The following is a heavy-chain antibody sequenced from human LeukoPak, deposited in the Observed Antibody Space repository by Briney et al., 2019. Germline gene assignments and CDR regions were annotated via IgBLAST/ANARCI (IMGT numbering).Heavy chain of an antibody. V-gene: IGHV3-7*01. CDR1: GGSFSAFY. D-gene: IGHD1-26*01. Sequence: ETLSLTCSVYGGSFSAFYWNWIRQPPGKGLEWVANIREDGNLRYYVDSVKGRFTISRDNAKNSLYLQMNSLRAEDTAVYYCARDTSGSSVYYYYYYYMDVWGKGTTVTVSS. J-gene: IGHJ6*03. CDR3: ARDTSGSSVYYYYYYYMDV. CDR2: IREDGNLR.